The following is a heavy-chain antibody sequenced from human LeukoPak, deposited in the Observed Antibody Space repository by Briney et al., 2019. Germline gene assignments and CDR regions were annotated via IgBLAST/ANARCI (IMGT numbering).Heavy chain of an antibody. D-gene: IGHD5-24*01. J-gene: IGHJ4*02. CDR3: AKSGYNRFDY. CDR1: GFTLSSYA. CDR2: ISDTGNT. V-gene: IGHV3-23*01. Sequence: GGSLRLSCAASGFTLSSYAMSWVRQAPGKGLEWVSAISDTGNTYHADSVKGRFTISRDSSKNTLFLQMNSLRAEDTAVYYCAKSGYNRFDYWGQGTLVTVSS.